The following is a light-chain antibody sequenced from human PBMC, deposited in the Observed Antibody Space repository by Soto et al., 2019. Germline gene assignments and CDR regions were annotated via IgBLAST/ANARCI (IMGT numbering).Light chain of an antibody. J-gene: IGLJ2*01. Sequence: QSALTQPASVSGSPGQSITISCTGTSSDVGGYNYVSWYQQHPGKAPKLMIYDVSNRPSGVSNRFSGSKSGNTACLTISGLQAEDEADYYCSSYTSGSTLEVFGGGTQLTVL. CDR3: SSYTSGSTLEV. CDR2: DVS. V-gene: IGLV2-14*01. CDR1: SSDVGGYNY.